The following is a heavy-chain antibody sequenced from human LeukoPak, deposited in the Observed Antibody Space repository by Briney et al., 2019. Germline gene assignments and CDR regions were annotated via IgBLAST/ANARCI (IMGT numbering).Heavy chain of an antibody. CDR2: INSDGSNI. CDR3: ASKASGSYRGAFDY. Sequence: AGGSLRLSCAGSGFTFTTYWMHWVRQAPGKGLVWVSRINSDGSNIRYADSVKGRFTISRDNAKNTLFLQMNSLRAEDTAVYYCASKASGSYRGAFDYWGQGTLVTVSS. J-gene: IGHJ4*02. CDR1: GFTFTTYW. V-gene: IGHV3-74*01. D-gene: IGHD1-26*01.